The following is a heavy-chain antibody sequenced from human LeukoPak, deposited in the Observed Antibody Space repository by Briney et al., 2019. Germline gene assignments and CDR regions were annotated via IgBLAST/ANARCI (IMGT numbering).Heavy chain of an antibody. CDR2: ISGSGGST. Sequence: PGGSLRLSCAASGFTFSSYAMSWVRQAPGKGLEWVSGISGSGGSTYYADSVKGRFTISRDNSKKTLYLQMNSLTAEDTAVYYCARESFYKFVTWGQGTLVTVSS. V-gene: IGHV3-23*01. CDR1: GFTFSSYA. CDR3: ARESFYKFVT. J-gene: IGHJ5*02. D-gene: IGHD2/OR15-2a*01.